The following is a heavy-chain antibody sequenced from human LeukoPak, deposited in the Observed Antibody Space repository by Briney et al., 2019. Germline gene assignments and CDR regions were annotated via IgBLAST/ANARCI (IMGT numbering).Heavy chain of an antibody. CDR1: GGSISSGDYY. J-gene: IGHJ3*02. D-gene: IGHD2-21*02. V-gene: IGHV4-30-4*01. CDR3: AREWDCGGDCFRGAFDI. Sequence: SQTLSLTRTVSGGSISSGDYYWSWIRQPPGKGLEWIGYIYYSGSTYYNPSLKSRVTISVDTSKNQFSLKLSSVTAADTAVYYCAREWDCGGDCFRGAFDIWGQGTMVTVSS. CDR2: IYYSGST.